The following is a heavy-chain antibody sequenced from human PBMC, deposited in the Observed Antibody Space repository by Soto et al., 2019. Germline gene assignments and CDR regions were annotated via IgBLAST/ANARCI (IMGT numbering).Heavy chain of an antibody. D-gene: IGHD1-1*01. CDR3: AHGLEDGTAWGWFDP. J-gene: IGHJ5*02. CDR1: GFSLSTSGVG. CDR2: IYWDDDK. V-gene: IGHV2-5*02. Sequence: QITLKESGPTLVKPTQTLTLTCTFSGFSLSTSGVGVGWIRQPPGKALEWLALIYWDDDKRYSPSLKSRLTITKDTSKNQVVLTMTNMHPVDTATYYCAHGLEDGTAWGWFDPWGQGTLVTVSS.